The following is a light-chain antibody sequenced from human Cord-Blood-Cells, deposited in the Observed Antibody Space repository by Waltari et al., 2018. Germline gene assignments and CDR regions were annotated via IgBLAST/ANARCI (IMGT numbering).Light chain of an antibody. CDR2: GAS. J-gene: IGKJ4*01. CDR3: QQYNNWPLT. V-gene: IGKV3-15*01. CDR1: QSVSSN. Sequence: EIVMTQSPATLSVSPGERATLSCRARQSVSSNLAWYQQKPGQAPRLLIYGASTRATGIPGRFSGSGSGTEFTLTISSLQSEDFAVYYCQQYNNWPLTFGGGTKVEIK.